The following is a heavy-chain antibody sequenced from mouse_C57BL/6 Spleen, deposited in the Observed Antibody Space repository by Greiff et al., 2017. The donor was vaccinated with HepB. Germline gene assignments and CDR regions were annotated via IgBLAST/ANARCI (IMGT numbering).Heavy chain of an antibody. CDR2: ISSGSSTI. CDR1: GFTFSDYG. J-gene: IGHJ4*01. CDR3: AKGDYDYDYAMDY. V-gene: IGHV5-17*01. D-gene: IGHD2-4*01. Sequence: DVQLVESGGGLVKPGGSLKLSCAASGFTFSDYGMHWVRQAPEKGLEWVAYISSGSSTIYYADTVKGRFTISRDNAKNTLFLQMTSLRSEDTAMYYCAKGDYDYDYAMDYWGQGTSVTVSS.